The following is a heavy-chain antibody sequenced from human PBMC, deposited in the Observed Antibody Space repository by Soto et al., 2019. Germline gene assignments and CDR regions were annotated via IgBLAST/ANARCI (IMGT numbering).Heavy chain of an antibody. CDR1: GFTFSDYD. D-gene: IGHD3-16*01. CDR2: ITKTDTTI. CDR3: VRDRWGGAFDI. J-gene: IGHJ3*02. V-gene: IGHV3-48*01. Sequence: EVHLVESGGGLIQPGESLRLSCAASGFTFSDYDMNWVRQAPGKGLEWLSFITKTDTTIYYADSVKGRFTISRDKGKNSLYLQMNSLRGEDTAVYYCVRDRWGGAFDIWGQGTMVTVSS.